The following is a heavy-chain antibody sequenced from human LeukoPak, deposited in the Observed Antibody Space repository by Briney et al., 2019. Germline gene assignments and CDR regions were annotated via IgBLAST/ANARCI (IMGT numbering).Heavy chain of an antibody. Sequence: GGSLRLSCAASGFTFSNYWMSWVRQAPGKGLEWVANIKQDGNEEVYVDSVKGRFTISRDNAKNSLFLQMNTLRAEDTAVYYCARDPYSSTWSYGMDVWGQGTTVTVSS. CDR1: GFTFSNYW. CDR3: ARDPYSSTWSYGMDV. J-gene: IGHJ6*02. D-gene: IGHD6-6*01. V-gene: IGHV3-7*05. CDR2: IKQDGNEE.